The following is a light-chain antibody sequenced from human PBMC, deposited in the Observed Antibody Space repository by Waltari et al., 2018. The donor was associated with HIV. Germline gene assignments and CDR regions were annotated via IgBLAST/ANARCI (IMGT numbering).Light chain of an antibody. V-gene: IGLV3-9*01. J-gene: IGLJ3*02. Sequence: ITCGGRSIGTKDVHWYRQKPGQAPELVIFNDSKRPSGIPGRFLGSKSTNTATLTITGAQVGDEADYYCQVWVNSVVFGGGTMLTVL. CDR1: SIGTKD. CDR2: NDS. CDR3: QVWVNSVV.